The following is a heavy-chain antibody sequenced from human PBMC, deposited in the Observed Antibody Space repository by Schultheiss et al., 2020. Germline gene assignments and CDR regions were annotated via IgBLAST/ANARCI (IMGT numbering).Heavy chain of an antibody. D-gene: IGHD4-17*01. Sequence: ASVKVSCKASGSTFTSYAMHWVRQAPGQRLEWMGWINAGNGNTKYSQKFQGRVTITRDTSASTAYMELSSLRSEDTAVYYCARNRGYGAAFDYWGQGTLVTVSS. CDR1: GSTFTSYA. CDR2: INAGNGNT. CDR3: ARNRGYGAAFDY. J-gene: IGHJ4*02. V-gene: IGHV1-3*01.